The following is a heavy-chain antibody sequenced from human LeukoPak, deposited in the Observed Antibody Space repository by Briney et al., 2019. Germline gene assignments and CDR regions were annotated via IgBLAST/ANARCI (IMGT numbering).Heavy chain of an antibody. J-gene: IGHJ4*02. CDR2: IKQDGSEK. CDR1: GFTFSSYW. D-gene: IGHD3-22*01. V-gene: IGHV3-7*03. Sequence: GSLRLSCAASGFTFSSYWMSWVRQAPGKGLEWVANIKQDGSEKYYVDSVKGRFTISRDNAKNSLYLQMNSLRAEDTAVYYCARTYYYDSSGYYTAWGQGTLVTVSS. CDR3: ARTYYYDSSGYYTA.